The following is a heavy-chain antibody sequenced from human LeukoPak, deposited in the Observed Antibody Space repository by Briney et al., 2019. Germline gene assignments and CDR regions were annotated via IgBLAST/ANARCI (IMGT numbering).Heavy chain of an antibody. D-gene: IGHD3-22*01. CDR3: AREPHYYYDSSGYDY. V-gene: IGHV3-33*01. J-gene: IGHJ4*02. Sequence: GGSLRLSCAASGFTFSSYGMHWVRQAPGKGLEWVAVIWYDGSNKYYADSVKGRFTISRDNSKNTLYLQMNSLRAEDTAVYYCAREPHYYYDSSGYDYWGQGTLVTVSS. CDR1: GFTFSSYG. CDR2: IWYDGSNK.